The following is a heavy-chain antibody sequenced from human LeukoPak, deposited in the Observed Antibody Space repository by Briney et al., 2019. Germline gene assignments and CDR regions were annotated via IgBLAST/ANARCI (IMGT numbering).Heavy chain of an antibody. CDR1: GGTLSSYA. D-gene: IGHD3-9*01. J-gene: IGHJ5*02. CDR3: ARAPPYYDILTGYSRNNWFDP. CDR2: IIPIFGTA. V-gene: IGHV1-69*06. Sequence: SVKVSCKASGGTLSSYAISWVRQAPGQGLEWMGGIIPIFGTANYAQKFQGRVTITADKSTSTAYMELSSLRSEDTAVYYCARAPPYYDILTGYSRNNWFDPWGQGTLVTVSS.